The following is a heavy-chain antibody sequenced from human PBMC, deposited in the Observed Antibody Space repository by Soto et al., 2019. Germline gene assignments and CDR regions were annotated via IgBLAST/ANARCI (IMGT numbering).Heavy chain of an antibody. J-gene: IGHJ6*02. CDR3: AREWGEFSPSGVLDV. CDR1: GGSISSGGYS. V-gene: IGHV4-30-2*01. D-gene: IGHD3-16*01. CDR2: IYHSGST. Sequence: SETLSLTCAVSGGSISSGGYSWSWIRQPPGKGLEWIGYIYHSGSTYYNPSLKSRVTISVDRSKNQFSLKLSSVTAADTAVYFCAREWGEFSPSGVLDVWGQGTTVTAS.